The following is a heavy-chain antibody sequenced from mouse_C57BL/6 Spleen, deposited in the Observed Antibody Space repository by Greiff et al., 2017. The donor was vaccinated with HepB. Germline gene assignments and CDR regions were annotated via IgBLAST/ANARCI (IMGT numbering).Heavy chain of an antibody. V-gene: IGHV5-6*01. CDR1: GFTFSSYG. Sequence: EVMLVESGGDLVKPGGSLKLSCAASGFTFSSYGMSWVRQTPDKRLEWVATISSGGSYTYYPDSVKGRFTISRDNAKNTLYLQMSSLKSEDTAMYYCARYNYDYDGYYAMDYWGQGTSVTVSS. J-gene: IGHJ4*01. D-gene: IGHD2-4*01. CDR2: ISSGGSYT. CDR3: ARYNYDYDGYYAMDY.